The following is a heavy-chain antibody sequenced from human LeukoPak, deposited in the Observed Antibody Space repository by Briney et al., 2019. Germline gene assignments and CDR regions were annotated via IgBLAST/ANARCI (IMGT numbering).Heavy chain of an antibody. CDR1: GFTFSDYY. CDR3: ARDVGQWLAVFDY. J-gene: IGHJ4*02. V-gene: IGHV3-11*01. D-gene: IGHD6-19*01. Sequence: TGGSLRLSCAASGFTFSDYYMSWIRQAPGKGLEWVSYISSSGSTMYYADSVKGRFTISRDNAKNSLYLQMNSLRAEDTAVYYCARDVGQWLAVFDYWGQGTLVTVSS. CDR2: ISSSGSTM.